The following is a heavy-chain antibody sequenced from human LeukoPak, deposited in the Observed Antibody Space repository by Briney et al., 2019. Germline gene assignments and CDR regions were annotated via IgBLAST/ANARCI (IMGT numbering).Heavy chain of an antibody. CDR3: ARETSPLGYCSSTSCPKSYGMDV. J-gene: IGHJ6*02. CDR1: GFTFSSYS. Sequence: GGFLRLSCAASGFTFSSYSMNWVRQAPGKGLEWVSSISSSSSYIYYADSVKGRFTISRDNAKNSLYLQMNSLRAEDTAVYYCARETSPLGYCSSTSCPKSYGMDVWGQGTTVTVSS. V-gene: IGHV3-21*01. D-gene: IGHD2-2*01. CDR2: ISSSSSYI.